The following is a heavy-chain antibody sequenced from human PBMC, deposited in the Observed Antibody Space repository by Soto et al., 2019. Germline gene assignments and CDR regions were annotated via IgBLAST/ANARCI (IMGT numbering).Heavy chain of an antibody. CDR2: ISSTTNYI. J-gene: IGHJ4*02. CDR1: GFTFTRYS. V-gene: IGHV3-21*06. CDR3: ARESEDLTSNFDY. Sequence: GESLRLSCAASGFTFTRYSMNWVRQASGKGLEWVSSISSTTNYIYYGDSMKGRFTISRDNAKNSLYLEMNSLRAEDTAVYYCARESEDLTSNFDYWGQGTLVTVSS.